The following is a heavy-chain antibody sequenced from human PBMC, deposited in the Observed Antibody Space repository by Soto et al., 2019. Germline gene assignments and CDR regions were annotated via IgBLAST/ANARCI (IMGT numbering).Heavy chain of an antibody. CDR3: ARSTNIVLMVYAIGLMDV. Sequence: GASVKVSCKASGYTFTIYYMHWVRQAPGQGLEWMGIINPSGGSTSYAQKFQGRVTITRDTSASTAYMELSSLRSEDTAVYYCARSTNIVLMVYAIGLMDVRGKGTTVTVSS. CDR2: INPSGGST. J-gene: IGHJ6*03. CDR1: GYTFTIYY. V-gene: IGHV1-46*01. D-gene: IGHD2-8*01.